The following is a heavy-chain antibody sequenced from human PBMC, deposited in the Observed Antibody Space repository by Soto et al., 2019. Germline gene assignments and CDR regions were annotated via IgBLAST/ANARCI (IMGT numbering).Heavy chain of an antibody. CDR2: ISYDGSNK. D-gene: IGHD6-19*01. J-gene: IGHJ4*02. Sequence: GGSLRLSCAASGFTFSSYAMHWVRQAPGKGLEWVAVISYDGSNKYYADSVKGRFTISRDNSKNTLYLQMNSLRAEDTAVYYCARDAYSSGWELFDYWGQGTLVTVSS. V-gene: IGHV3-30-3*01. CDR3: ARDAYSSGWELFDY. CDR1: GFTFSSYA.